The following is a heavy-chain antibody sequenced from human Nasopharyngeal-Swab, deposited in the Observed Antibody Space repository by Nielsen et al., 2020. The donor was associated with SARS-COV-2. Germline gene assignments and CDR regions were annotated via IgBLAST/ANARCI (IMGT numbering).Heavy chain of an antibody. CDR3: VRGGDWKFDP. V-gene: IGHV4-4*02. CDR1: GDSISSDKW. CDR2: IHPRGTT. D-gene: IGHD2-21*02. Sequence: SETLSLTCAVSGDSISSDKWWSWARQPPGKGLEWIGEIHPRGTTNCNPSLRSRVILSVDKSNNNFPLRLTSVTAADTAVYYCVRGGDWKFDPWGQGTLVTVSS. J-gene: IGHJ5*02.